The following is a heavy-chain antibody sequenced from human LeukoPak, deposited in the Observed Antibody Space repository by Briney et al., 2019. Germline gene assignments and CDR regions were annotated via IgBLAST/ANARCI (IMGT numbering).Heavy chain of an antibody. CDR2: VYHSGST. Sequence: PSQTLSLTCTFSIGSISIIPYYWGSIRRPPGEGLEWIGSVYHSGSTSSNPPIKSRVTISVETSKNQFSLKLNSVTAADTAVYYCARPLTGYSYFDYWGQGTLVTVSS. J-gene: IGHJ4*02. CDR1: IGSISIIPYY. V-gene: IGHV4-39*01. CDR3: ARPLTGYSYFDY. D-gene: IGHD3-9*01.